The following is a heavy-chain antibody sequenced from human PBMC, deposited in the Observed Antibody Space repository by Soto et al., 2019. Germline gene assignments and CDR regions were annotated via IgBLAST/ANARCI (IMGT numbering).Heavy chain of an antibody. CDR2: IIPTFGTA. D-gene: IGHD6-6*01. CDR3: ASEPSVQYFDF. V-gene: IGHV1-69*06. J-gene: IGHJ4*02. CDR1: GGSFSSHG. Sequence: QVQLVQSGTVVQRRGSSVKVSCQASGGSFSSHGMAWVRQAPGQGLEWMGGIIPTFGTATYAPKFQGRVTITADKSTNTAYMELSSLRSEDTAVFYCASEPSVQYFDFWGQGTLITVSS.